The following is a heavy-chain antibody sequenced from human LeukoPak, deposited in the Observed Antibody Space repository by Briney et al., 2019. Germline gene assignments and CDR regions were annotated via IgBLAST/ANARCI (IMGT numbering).Heavy chain of an antibody. V-gene: IGHV1-8*01. CDR2: MNPNSGNT. D-gene: IGHD5-18*01. Sequence: ASVKVSCKASVYSFTSYDITWVRQDTGQGLEWMGWMNPNSGNTGYAQKFQGRVTMTRNTSISTAYMELSSLRSEDTAVYYCARESIQLWTGADYWGQGTLVTVSS. CDR1: VYSFTSYD. CDR3: ARESIQLWTGADY. J-gene: IGHJ4*02.